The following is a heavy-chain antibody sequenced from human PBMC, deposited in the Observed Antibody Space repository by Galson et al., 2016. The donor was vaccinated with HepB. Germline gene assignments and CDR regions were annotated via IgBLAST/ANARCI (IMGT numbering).Heavy chain of an antibody. CDR1: GDSITSEGYY. CDR3: ARTRGDWGSYYYYFGMDV. CDR2: IYYSGSS. V-gene: IGHV4-31*03. Sequence: TLSLTCTVSGDSITSEGYYWTWARLLPGKGLEWIANIYYSGSSHSNPSLESRVTTSVAPSKNQFSLKLTSVTAADTAVYYCARTRGDWGSYYYYFGMDVWGQGTTVTVSS. J-gene: IGHJ6*02. D-gene: IGHD3-16*01.